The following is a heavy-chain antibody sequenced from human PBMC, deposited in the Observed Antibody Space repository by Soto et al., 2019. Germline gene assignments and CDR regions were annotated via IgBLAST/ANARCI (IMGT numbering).Heavy chain of an antibody. J-gene: IGHJ4*02. CDR3: APTGTNRYFDY. Sequence: PGGSLRLSCAASGFTFSSYGMHWVRQAPGKGLEWVALISSSGRDTFYAQSVKGRFTISRDNSKNTLYLQMNSLRAEDTAVYYCAPTGTNRYFDYWGQGTLVTVSS. CDR2: ISSSGRDT. V-gene: IGHV3-30*03. CDR1: GFTFSSYG. D-gene: IGHD1-1*01.